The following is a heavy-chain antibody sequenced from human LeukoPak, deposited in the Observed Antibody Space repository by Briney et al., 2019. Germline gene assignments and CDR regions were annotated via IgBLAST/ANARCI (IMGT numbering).Heavy chain of an antibody. V-gene: IGHV3-74*01. D-gene: IGHD3-10*01. CDR3: ARGAGTGSYYDY. CDR2: IKSDGSST. CDR1: GFSFSIFW. J-gene: IGHJ4*02. Sequence: TGGSLRLSCAASGFSFSIFWMHWVRPAPGKGRGWVSRIKSDGSSTSYGESVKGRFTISRDNDKKTVYLRISSRRAEDTAVYYCARGAGTGSYYDYWGQGTLVTVSS.